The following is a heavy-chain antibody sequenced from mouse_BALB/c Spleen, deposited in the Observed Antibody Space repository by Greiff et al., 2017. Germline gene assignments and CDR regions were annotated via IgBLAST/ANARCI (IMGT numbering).Heavy chain of an antibody. CDR2: IWSGGST. D-gene: IGHD2-10*02. V-gene: IGHV2-4-1*01. Sequence: VKLMESGPGLVQPSQSLSITCTVSGFSLTSYGVHWVRQSPGKGLEWLGVIWSGGSTDYNAAFISRLSISKDNSTSQVFFKMNSLQADDTAIYYCARNLEYGNFFDYWGQGTTLTVSS. CDR1: GFSLTSYG. J-gene: IGHJ2*01. CDR3: ARNLEYGNFFDY.